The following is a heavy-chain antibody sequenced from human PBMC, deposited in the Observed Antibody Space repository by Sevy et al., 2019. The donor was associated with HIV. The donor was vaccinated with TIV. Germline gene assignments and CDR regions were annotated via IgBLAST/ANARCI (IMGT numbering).Heavy chain of an antibody. CDR2: IYPGYSDT. CDR3: ARPGSSGYSSSVVDY. D-gene: IGHD6-6*01. V-gene: IGHV5-51*01. J-gene: IGHJ4*02. CDR1: GYSFTSYW. Sequence: GESLKISCKGSGYSFTSYWIGWVRQMPGKGLEWMGFIYPGYSDTRYSPSFQGQVPISADKSISTAYLPWSSLKASDTAMYYCARPGSSGYSSSVVDYWGQGTLVTVSS.